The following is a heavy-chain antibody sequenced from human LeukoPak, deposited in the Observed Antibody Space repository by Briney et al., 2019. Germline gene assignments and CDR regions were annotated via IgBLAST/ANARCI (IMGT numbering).Heavy chain of an antibody. D-gene: IGHD3-16*01. CDR1: GGSISSYY. CDR3: ARVVITFGGVGTANWFDP. V-gene: IGHV4-34*01. J-gene: IGHJ5*02. CDR2: INHSGST. Sequence: KSSETLSLTCTVSGGSISSYYWSWIRQPPGKGLEWIGEINHSGSTNYNPSLKSRVTISVDTSKNQFSLKLSSVTAADTAVYYCARVVITFGGVGTANWFDPWGQGTLVTVSS.